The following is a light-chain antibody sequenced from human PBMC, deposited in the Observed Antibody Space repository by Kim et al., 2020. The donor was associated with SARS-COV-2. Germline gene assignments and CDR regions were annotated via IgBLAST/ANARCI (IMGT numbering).Light chain of an antibody. J-gene: IGKJ2*01. V-gene: IGKV1-5*01. Sequence: DIQMTQSPFTLSASVGGRVTITCRASEDISNWMAWYQQKPGEAPKVLLKDASTLETGVPSRFSGSGSGTEFTLTINSLQPDDYATYYCQQYSGYPPTFGQGTKLEI. CDR2: DAS. CDR3: QQYSGYPPT. CDR1: EDISNW.